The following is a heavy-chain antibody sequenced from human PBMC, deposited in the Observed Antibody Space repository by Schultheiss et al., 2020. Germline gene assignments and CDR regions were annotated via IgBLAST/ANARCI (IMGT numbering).Heavy chain of an antibody. D-gene: IGHD3-22*01. CDR1: GGSISSSSYY. Sequence: SETLSLTCTVSGGSISSSSYYWGWIRQPPGKGLEWIGSIYYSGSTYYNPSLKSRVTISVDTSKNQFSLKLSSVTAADTAVYYCAREGGTMIIEAWGQGTLVTVSS. V-gene: IGHV4-39*02. CDR2: IYYSGST. CDR3: AREGGTMIIEA. J-gene: IGHJ5*02.